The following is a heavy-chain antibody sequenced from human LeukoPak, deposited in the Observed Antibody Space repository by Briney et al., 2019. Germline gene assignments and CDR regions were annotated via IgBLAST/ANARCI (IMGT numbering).Heavy chain of an antibody. D-gene: IGHD4-17*01. CDR1: GGSISSGGHS. CDR3: AADYILLSDYGVDAFDI. Sequence: PPQTLSLTCTVSGGSISSGGHSWSWIRQPPGKGLEWIGYIYHSGSGSTYYNPSLKSRVTISIDKSKNQFSLKLNSVTAADTAVYYCAADYILLSDYGVDAFDIWGQGTMVTVSS. CDR2: IYHSGSGST. J-gene: IGHJ3*02. V-gene: IGHV4-30-2*01.